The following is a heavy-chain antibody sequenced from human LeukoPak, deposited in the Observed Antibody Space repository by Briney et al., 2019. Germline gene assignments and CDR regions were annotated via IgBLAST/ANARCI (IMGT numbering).Heavy chain of an antibody. V-gene: IGHV3-9*01. CDR1: GFTFDDYA. J-gene: IGHJ4*02. CDR2: ISWNSGSI. Sequence: GRSLRLSCAASGFTFDDYAVHWVRQAPGKGLEWVSGISWNSGSIGYADSVKGRFTISRDNAKNSLYLQMNSLRAEDTALYYCAKERYDSSGSFDYWGQGTLVTVSS. D-gene: IGHD3-22*01. CDR3: AKERYDSSGSFDY.